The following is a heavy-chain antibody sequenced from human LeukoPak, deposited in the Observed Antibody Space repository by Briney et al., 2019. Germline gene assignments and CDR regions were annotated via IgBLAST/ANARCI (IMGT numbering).Heavy chain of an antibody. CDR3: ARQRSRGYWTTAHFDY. Sequence: SETLSLTCAVYGGSFSGYYWSWIRQPPGKGLEWIGEINHSGSTNYNPSLKSRVTISVDTSKNQFSLKLSSVTAADTAVYYCARQRSRGYWTTAHFDYWGQGTLVTVSS. V-gene: IGHV4-34*01. CDR2: INHSGST. CDR1: GGSFSGYY. J-gene: IGHJ4*02. D-gene: IGHD3-22*01.